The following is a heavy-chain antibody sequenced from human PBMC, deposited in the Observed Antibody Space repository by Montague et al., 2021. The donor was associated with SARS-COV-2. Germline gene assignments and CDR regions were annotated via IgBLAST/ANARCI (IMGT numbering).Heavy chain of an antibody. D-gene: IGHD3-22*01. CDR3: ARGDYYNSTGYYDY. J-gene: IGHJ4*01. CDR2: IYYSGST. CDR1: GGSISSYY. Sequence: SQTLSLTCTVSGGSISSYYWSWIRQPPGKGLEWIGYIYYSGSTNYNPSLKSRVTISVDTSKNQFSLKVRSVTAADTAVYYCARGDYYNSTGYYDYWGQGTLDTVSS. V-gene: IGHV4-59*01.